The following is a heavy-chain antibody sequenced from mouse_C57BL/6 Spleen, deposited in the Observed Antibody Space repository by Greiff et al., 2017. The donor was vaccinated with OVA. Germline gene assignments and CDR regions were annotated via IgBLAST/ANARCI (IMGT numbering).Heavy chain of an antibody. D-gene: IGHD1-1*01. V-gene: IGHV1-66*01. J-gene: IGHJ1*03. CDR3: ARGNYGSSWYFDV. CDR2: IYPGSGNT. Sequence: VKLMESGPELVKPGASVKISCKASGYSFTSYYIHWVKQRPGQGLEWIGWIYPGSGNTKYNAKFKGKATLTADTSSSTAYMQLSSLTSEDSAVYYCARGNYGSSWYFDVWGTGTTVTVSS. CDR1: GYSFTSYY.